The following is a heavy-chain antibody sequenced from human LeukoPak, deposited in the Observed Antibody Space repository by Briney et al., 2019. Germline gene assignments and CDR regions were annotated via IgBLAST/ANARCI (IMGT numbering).Heavy chain of an antibody. CDR3: ARSGDSGYDFDY. CDR2: IYYSGST. J-gene: IGHJ4*02. V-gene: IGHV4-59*08. CDR1: GGSISSYY. D-gene: IGHD5-12*01. Sequence: SEALSLTCTVSGGSISSYYWSWIRQPRGKGLEWIGYIYYSGSTNYNPSLKSRVTISVDTSKNQFSLKLSSVTAADTAVYYCARSGDSGYDFDYWGQGTLVTVSS.